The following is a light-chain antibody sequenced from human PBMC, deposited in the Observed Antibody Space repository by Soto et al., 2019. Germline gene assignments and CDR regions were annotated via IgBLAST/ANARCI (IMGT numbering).Light chain of an antibody. CDR3: CSYAGSRV. V-gene: IGLV2-23*02. CDR1: SSDVVSYNL. Sequence: QSALTQPASVSGSPGQSITISCTGTSSDVVSYNLVSWYQQHPGKAPKLMIYEVSKRPSGVSNRFSGSKSGNTASLTISGLQAEDEADYYCCSYAGSRVFGTGTKLTVL. CDR2: EVS. J-gene: IGLJ1*01.